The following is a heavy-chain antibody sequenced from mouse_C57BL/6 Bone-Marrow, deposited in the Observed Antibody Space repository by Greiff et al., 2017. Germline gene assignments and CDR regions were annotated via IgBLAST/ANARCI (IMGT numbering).Heavy chain of an antibody. CDR3: ARSDLTTVAYMDY. J-gene: IGHJ4*01. V-gene: IGHV1-69*01. D-gene: IGHD1-1*01. Sequence: QVQLQQPGAELVMPGASVKLSCKASGYTFTSYWMHWVKQRPGQGLEWIGEIDPSDSYTNYNQKFKGKSTLTVDKSSSTAYMQLSSLTSEDSAVYYCARSDLTTVAYMDYWGQGTSVTVSS. CDR1: GYTFTSYW. CDR2: IDPSDSYT.